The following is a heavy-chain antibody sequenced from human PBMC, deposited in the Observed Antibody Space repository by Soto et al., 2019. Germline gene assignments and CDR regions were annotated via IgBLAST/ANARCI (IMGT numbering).Heavy chain of an antibody. J-gene: IGHJ6*02. V-gene: IGHV1-69*06. CDR3: ARAQDDIVVVVAAPTYYYYGMDV. CDR2: IIPIFGTA. Sequence: GASVKVSCKASGGTFSSYAISWVRQAPGQGLEWMGGIIPIFGTANYAQKFQGRVTITADKSTSTAYMELSSLRSEDTAVYYCARAQDDIVVVVAAPTYYYYGMDVWGQGTTVTVS. D-gene: IGHD2-15*01. CDR1: GGTFSSYA.